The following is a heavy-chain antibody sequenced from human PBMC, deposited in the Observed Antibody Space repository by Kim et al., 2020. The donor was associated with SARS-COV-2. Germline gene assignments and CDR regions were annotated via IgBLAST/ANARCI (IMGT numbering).Heavy chain of an antibody. J-gene: IGHJ2*01. CDR1: GGTFSSYT. CDR3: ARDPHRYYYGSGSRTRDWYFDL. D-gene: IGHD3-10*01. Sequence: SVKVSCKASGGTFSSYTISWVRQAPGQGLEWMGRIIPILGIANYAQKFQGRVTITADKSTSTAYMELSSLRSEDTAVYYCARDPHRYYYGSGSRTRDWYFDLWGRGTLVTVSS. CDR2: IIPILGIA. V-gene: IGHV1-69*04.